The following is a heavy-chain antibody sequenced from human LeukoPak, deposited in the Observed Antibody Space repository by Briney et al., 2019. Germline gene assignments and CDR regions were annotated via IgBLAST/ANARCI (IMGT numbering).Heavy chain of an antibody. CDR2: INHSGST. CDR3: ARDPSIAAAGYYFDY. CDR1: GGSFSGYY. D-gene: IGHD6-13*01. V-gene: IGHV4-34*01. Sequence: SETLSLTCAVYGGSFSGYYWSWIRQPPGKGLEWIGEINHSGSTNYNPSLKSRVTISVDTSKNQFSLKLSSVTAADTAVYYCARDPSIAAAGYYFDYWGQGTLVTVSS. J-gene: IGHJ4*02.